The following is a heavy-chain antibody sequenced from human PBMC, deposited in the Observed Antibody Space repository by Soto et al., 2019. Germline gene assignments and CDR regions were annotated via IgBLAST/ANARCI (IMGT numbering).Heavy chain of an antibody. D-gene: IGHD3-16*01. Sequence: QAPLVQSGAAAKNPGASVKVACKASGYTCTDYAVHWVRQAPGQGLEWMGWINVGNGNTGYSRKFQGRVTNGRDMSATTAYIEVTSLTSEDTAIYYCAREGAHYAPFDLWGQGTLVTVSS. CDR2: INVGNGNT. CDR1: GYTCTDYA. J-gene: IGHJ4*02. CDR3: AREGAHYAPFDL. V-gene: IGHV1-3*01.